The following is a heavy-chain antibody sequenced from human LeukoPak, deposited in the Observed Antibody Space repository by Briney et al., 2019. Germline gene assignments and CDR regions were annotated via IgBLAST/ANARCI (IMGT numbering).Heavy chain of an antibody. J-gene: IGHJ4*02. V-gene: IGHV3-30*19. D-gene: IGHD3-10*01. CDR1: GFTLRNHA. CDR3: VSMVRGIGY. CDR2: VWYGGNRK. Sequence: PGRSLRLSCATSGFTLRNHAVHCVRQAPGKGGEWGTLVWYGGNRKYYADSVEGRFTISRDNSKNSVYLQLNSLRPEDTAMYYCVSMVRGIGYWGQGTLVTVSS.